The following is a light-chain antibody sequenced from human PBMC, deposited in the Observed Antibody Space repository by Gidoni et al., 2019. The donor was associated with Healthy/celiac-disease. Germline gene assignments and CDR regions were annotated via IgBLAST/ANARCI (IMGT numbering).Light chain of an antibody. CDR2: GAS. V-gene: IGKV3-15*01. CDR1: QSVSSN. Sequence: EIVMTQSPATLSVSPGERATLSCRASQSVSSNLAWYQQKPGQAPRLLIYGASTRATGIPARFSGRGSGKEFTLTISSLQSEDFAVYYCQQYNNWLYTFGQGTKLEIK. J-gene: IGKJ2*01. CDR3: QQYNNWLYT.